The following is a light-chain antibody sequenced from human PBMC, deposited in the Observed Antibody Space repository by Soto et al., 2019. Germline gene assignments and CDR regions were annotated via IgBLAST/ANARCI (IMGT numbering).Light chain of an antibody. CDR2: GAS. V-gene: IGKV3-15*01. CDR1: QSISSN. CDR3: QQYNNWPFT. Sequence: EIVLPQSPATLSVSPGERATLSCRASQSISSNLAWYQQKPGQAPRLLIYGASTRATGIPATFSGSGSGTEFTLTITSLQSEDFAVYYWQQYNNWPFTFGTGTKVDIK. J-gene: IGKJ3*01.